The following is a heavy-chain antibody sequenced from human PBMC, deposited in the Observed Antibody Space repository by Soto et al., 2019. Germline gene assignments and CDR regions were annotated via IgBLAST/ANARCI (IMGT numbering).Heavy chain of an antibody. CDR3: ARRRGTYYYDSSGSPTDY. D-gene: IGHD3-22*01. CDR1: GGSFSGYY. Sequence: SETLSLTCAVYGGSFSGYYCSWSRQPPGKGLEWIGEINHSGSTNYNPSLKSRVTISVDTSKNQFSLKLSSVTAADTAVYYCARRRGTYYYDSSGSPTDYWGQGTLVTVSS. CDR2: INHSGST. J-gene: IGHJ4*02. V-gene: IGHV4-34*01.